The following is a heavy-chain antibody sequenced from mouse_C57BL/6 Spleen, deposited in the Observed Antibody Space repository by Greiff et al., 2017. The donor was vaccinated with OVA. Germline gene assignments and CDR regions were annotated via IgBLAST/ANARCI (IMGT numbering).Heavy chain of an antibody. CDR3: VKAITTVWYVDV. Sequence: EVKLLESGPGLVKPSQSLSLTCSVTGYSITSGYYWNWIRQLPGNKPEWMGYISYDGSNNYNPSLNNRISITRDTSKNPFSLTFNSETTGDTATYYCVKAITTVWYVDVWGTGTTVTVSS. V-gene: IGHV3-6*01. CDR2: ISYDGSN. CDR1: GYSITSGYY. D-gene: IGHD1-1*01. J-gene: IGHJ1*03.